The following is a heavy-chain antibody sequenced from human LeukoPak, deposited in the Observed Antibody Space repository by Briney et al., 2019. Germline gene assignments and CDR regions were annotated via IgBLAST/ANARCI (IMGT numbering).Heavy chain of an antibody. CDR3: ARSNLWFGEGDY. Sequence: ASVKVSCKASGYTFTSYYFHWVRQAPGQGLELMGWIKSNNGGTNYAQRFRGRVTLTRDTSISTAYMELTRLQSDDTAIYYCARSNLWFGEGDYWGQGTLVTVSS. D-gene: IGHD3-10*01. CDR2: IKSNNGGT. V-gene: IGHV1-2*02. J-gene: IGHJ4*02. CDR1: GYTFTSYY.